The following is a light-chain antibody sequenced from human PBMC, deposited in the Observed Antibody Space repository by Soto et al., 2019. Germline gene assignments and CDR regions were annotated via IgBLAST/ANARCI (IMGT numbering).Light chain of an antibody. CDR1: SSNIGCNY. CDR2: NNN. Sequence: QSVLTQPPSASGTPGHRVTISCSGSSSNIGCNYVSWYQQHPGTAPKLLIYNNNNRPSGVSNRFSGSKSGNTASLTISGLQAEDEADYYCSSYTSSSTPSYVFGTGTKVTVL. CDR3: SSYTSSSTPSYV. V-gene: IGLV1-47*02. J-gene: IGLJ1*01.